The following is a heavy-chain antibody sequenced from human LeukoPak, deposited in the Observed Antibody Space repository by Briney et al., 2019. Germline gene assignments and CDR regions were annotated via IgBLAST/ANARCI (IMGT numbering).Heavy chain of an antibody. CDR2: INHSGST. CDR3: ATNGYYCMDV. CDR1: GGSFSGYY. D-gene: IGHD2-8*01. Sequence: TSETLSLTCAVYGGSFSGYYWSWIRQPPGKGLEWIGEINHSGSTNYNPSLKSRVTISVDTSKNQFSLKVNSLTAADTAVYYCATNGYYCMDVWGKGTTVTVSS. J-gene: IGHJ6*03. V-gene: IGHV4-34*01.